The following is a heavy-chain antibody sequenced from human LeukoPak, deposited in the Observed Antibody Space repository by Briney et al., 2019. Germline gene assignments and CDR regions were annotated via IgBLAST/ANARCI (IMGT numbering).Heavy chain of an antibody. V-gene: IGHV3-30*18. CDR3: AKDGHYYDSSGYYEYGVDY. CDR2: ISYDGGNK. CDR1: GFTFSSYG. J-gene: IGHJ4*02. Sequence: PGGSLRLSCAASGFTFSSYGMSWVRQAPGKGLEWVAVISYDGGNKYYADSVKGRFTISRDNSKNTLYLQMNSLRAEDTAVYYCAKDGHYYDSSGYYEYGVDYWGQGTLVTVSS. D-gene: IGHD3-22*01.